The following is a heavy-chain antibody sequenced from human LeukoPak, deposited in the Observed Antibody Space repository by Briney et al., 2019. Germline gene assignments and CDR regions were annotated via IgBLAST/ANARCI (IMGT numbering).Heavy chain of an antibody. CDR1: GGSFSSYY. CDR3: VRAVGPVGGYDSP. V-gene: IGHV4-59*01. D-gene: IGHD5-12*01. J-gene: IGHJ5*02. Sequence: SETLSLTCTVFGGSFSSYYWSWIRQPPGKGLEWIGYIYYSGSTNYIPSLKSRVTISLDTSKNQFSLKLSSVTAADTAVYYCVRAVGPVGGYDSPWGQGTLVTVSS. CDR2: IYYSGST.